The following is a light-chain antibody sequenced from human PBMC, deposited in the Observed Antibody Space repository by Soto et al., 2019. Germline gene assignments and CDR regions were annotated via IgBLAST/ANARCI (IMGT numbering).Light chain of an antibody. CDR1: SSDIGGYND. Sequence: QPVLTQPASVSGSPGQSITISCTGTSSDIGGYNDVSWYQQHPGKAPKLMIYDVSKRPSGVPDRFSGSKSGNTASLTISGLQAEDEADYYCCSYAGSYTFVFGTGTKLTVL. CDR3: CSYAGSYTFV. V-gene: IGLV2-11*01. J-gene: IGLJ1*01. CDR2: DVS.